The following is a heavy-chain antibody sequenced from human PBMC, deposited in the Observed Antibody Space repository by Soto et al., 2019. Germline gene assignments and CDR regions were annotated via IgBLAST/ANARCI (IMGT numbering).Heavy chain of an antibody. Sequence: QVQLAQSGAEVKKPGSSVKVSCKASGGTFSSYTISWVRQAPGQGLEWMGRIIPILGIANYAQKFQGRVTITAXXSXSXXYMELSSLRSEDTAVYYCARSTDSGSYLGIHYFDYWGQGTLVTVSS. D-gene: IGHD1-26*01. V-gene: IGHV1-69*02. J-gene: IGHJ4*02. CDR1: GGTFSSYT. CDR2: IIPILGIA. CDR3: ARSTDSGSYLGIHYFDY.